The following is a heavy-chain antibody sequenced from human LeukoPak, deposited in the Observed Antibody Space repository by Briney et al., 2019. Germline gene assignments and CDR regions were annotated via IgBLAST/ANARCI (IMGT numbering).Heavy chain of an antibody. CDR1: GGSISSYY. CDR2: IYYSGST. J-gene: IGHJ4*02. Sequence: PSETLSLTCTVSGGSISSYYWSWIRQPPGKGLEWIGYIYYSGSTNYNPSLKSRVTISVDTSKNQFSLKLSSVTAADTAVYYCAREHYYDSSGYYGGLEGGVLYYWGQGTLVTVSS. D-gene: IGHD3-22*01. V-gene: IGHV4-59*01. CDR3: AREHYYDSSGYYGGLEGGVLYY.